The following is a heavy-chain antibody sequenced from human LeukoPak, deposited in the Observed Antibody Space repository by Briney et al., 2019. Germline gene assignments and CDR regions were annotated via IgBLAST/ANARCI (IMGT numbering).Heavy chain of an antibody. J-gene: IGHJ4*02. Sequence: ASVKVSCKASGYTFTSYTMHWVRQAPGQRLEWMGWINAGNGNTKYSQEFQGRVTITRDTSASTAYMELSSLRSEDMAVYYCARAACSSTSCYGEFDYWGQGTLVTVSS. D-gene: IGHD2-2*01. CDR3: ARAACSSTSCYGEFDY. V-gene: IGHV1-3*03. CDR2: INAGNGNT. CDR1: GYTFTSYT.